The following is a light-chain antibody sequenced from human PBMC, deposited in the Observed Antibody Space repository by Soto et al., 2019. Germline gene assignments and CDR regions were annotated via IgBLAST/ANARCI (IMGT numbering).Light chain of an antibody. CDR3: QQYNTYWT. J-gene: IGKJ1*01. CDR2: DAS. Sequence: DIQMTHSPSTLSASVGDRVTITCRASQSISSWLAWYQQKPGKAPKLLIYDASSLESGVPSRFRGSGSGTEFTLTISSLQPDDFATYYCQQYNTYWTFGQGTKVDI. V-gene: IGKV1-5*01. CDR1: QSISSW.